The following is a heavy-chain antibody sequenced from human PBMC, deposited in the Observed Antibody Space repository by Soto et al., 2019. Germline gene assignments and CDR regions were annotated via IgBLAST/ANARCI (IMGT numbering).Heavy chain of an antibody. CDR2: ITAYNGNS. CDR3: ARDPVWFWELLFPDYFFYL. Sequence: ASVKVSCKASGYTFTNYGISWVRQAPGQRLEWIGWITAYNGNSNYAQNLQGRVTLTTDTSTNTAYMELTSLRSDDTAVYYCARDPVWFWELLFPDYFFYLSGQGTLVTVSS. J-gene: IGHJ4*02. CDR1: GYTFTNYG. V-gene: IGHV1-18*01. D-gene: IGHD3-10*01.